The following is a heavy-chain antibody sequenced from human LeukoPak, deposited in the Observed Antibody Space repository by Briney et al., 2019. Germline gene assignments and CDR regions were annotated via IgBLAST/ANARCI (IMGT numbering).Heavy chain of an antibody. CDR2: IYYSGST. Sequence: SETLSLTCTVSGGSISSGGYYWSWIRQHPGKGPEWIGYIYYSGSTYYNPSLKSRVTISVDTSKNQFSLKLSSVTAADTAVYYCAAGLIAAASIDYWGQGTLVTVSS. V-gene: IGHV4-31*03. D-gene: IGHD6-13*01. J-gene: IGHJ4*02. CDR3: AAGLIAAASIDY. CDR1: GGSISSGGYY.